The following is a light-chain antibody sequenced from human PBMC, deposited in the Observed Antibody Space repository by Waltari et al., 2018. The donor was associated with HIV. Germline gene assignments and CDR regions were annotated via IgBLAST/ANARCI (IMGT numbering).Light chain of an antibody. CDR2: YDS. J-gene: IGLJ2*01. CDR1: NIGSTS. Sequence: SYVLTQPPSVSVAPGKTARITCGGTNIGSTSVHWYQQKPGQAPLLVIYYDSARPSGIPERFSGSNSGNTATLTISRVEAGDEADYYCQVWDSSSDHVVFGGGTNLTVL. CDR3: QVWDSSSDHVV. V-gene: IGLV3-21*04.